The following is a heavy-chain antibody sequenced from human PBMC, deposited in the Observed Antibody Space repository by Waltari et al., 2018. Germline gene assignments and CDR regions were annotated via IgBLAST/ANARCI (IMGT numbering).Heavy chain of an antibody. CDR1: GGTFSSYA. CDR2: IIPIFGTA. CDR3: ASVGYYGSGSYYTGRTGFDY. V-gene: IGHV1-69*05. Sequence: QVQLVQSGAEVKKPGSSVKVSCKASGGTFSSYAISWVRQAPGQGLEWMGGIIPIFGTANYAQKFQGRVTITTDESTSTAYMELSSLRSEDTAVYYCASVGYYGSGSYYTGRTGFDYWGQGTLVTVSS. D-gene: IGHD3-10*01. J-gene: IGHJ4*02.